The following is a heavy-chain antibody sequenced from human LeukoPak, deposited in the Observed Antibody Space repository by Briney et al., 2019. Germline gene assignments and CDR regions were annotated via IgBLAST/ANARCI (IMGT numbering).Heavy chain of an antibody. CDR3: ARGLYYDILTGYNNWFDP. D-gene: IGHD3-9*01. Sequence: ASVKVSCTASGYTFTGYYMHWVRQAPGQGLEWMGWINPNSGGTNYAQKFQGWVTMTRDTSISTAYMELSRLRSDDTAVYYCARGLYYDILTGYNNWFDPWGQGTLVTVSS. CDR1: GYTFTGYY. CDR2: INPNSGGT. V-gene: IGHV1-2*04. J-gene: IGHJ5*02.